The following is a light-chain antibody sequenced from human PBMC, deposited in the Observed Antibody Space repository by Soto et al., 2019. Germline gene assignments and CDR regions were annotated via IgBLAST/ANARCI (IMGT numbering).Light chain of an antibody. CDR2: GAS. J-gene: IGKJ5*01. Sequence: EIVLTQSPGTLSLSPGEGATLSCRASQSINSFLAWYQQRRGQAPRLLIYGASSRATGIPDRFSGSGSGTDFTLTISRLEPEDFAVYYCQQYGSPITFGQGTRLEIK. CDR3: QQYGSPIT. V-gene: IGKV3-20*01. CDR1: QSINSF.